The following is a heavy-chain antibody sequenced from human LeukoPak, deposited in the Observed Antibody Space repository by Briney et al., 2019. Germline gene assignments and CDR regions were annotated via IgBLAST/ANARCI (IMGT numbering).Heavy chain of an antibody. J-gene: IGHJ4*02. CDR3: AKDCGGDCYSEETYFDY. Sequence: SVKVSCKASGGTFSSYAISWARQAPGQGLEWMGGIIPIFGTANYAQKFQGRVTITADESTSTAYMELSSLRSEDTAVYYCAKDCGGDCYSEETYFDYWGQGTLVTVSS. V-gene: IGHV1-69*13. D-gene: IGHD2-21*02. CDR2: IIPIFGTA. CDR1: GGTFSSYA.